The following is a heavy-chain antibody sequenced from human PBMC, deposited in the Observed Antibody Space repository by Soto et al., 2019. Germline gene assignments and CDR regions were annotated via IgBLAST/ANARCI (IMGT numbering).Heavy chain of an antibody. V-gene: IGHV1-24*01. CDR1: GYTLTELS. CDR2: FDPEDGET. Sequence: ASVKVSCKVSGYTLTELSMHWVRQAPGKGLEWMGGFDPEDGETIYAQKFQGRVTMTEDTSTDTAYMELSSLRPEDTAIYDCARMATLGSLNWFDPWGQGTLVTVSS. D-gene: IGHD3-10*01. CDR3: ARMATLGSLNWFDP. J-gene: IGHJ5*02.